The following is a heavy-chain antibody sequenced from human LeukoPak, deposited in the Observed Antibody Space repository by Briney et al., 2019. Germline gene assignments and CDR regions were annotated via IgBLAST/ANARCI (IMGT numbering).Heavy chain of an antibody. J-gene: IGHJ4*02. CDR1: GGSITSRSYY. Sequence: SSETLSLTCTVSGGSITSRSYYWGWIRQPPGKGLEWIGSIYHSGSTYYNSSLKSRVTISVDTSKSQFSLKLSSVTAADTAVYYCAKAGIDFFYYFDYWGQGILVTVSS. V-gene: IGHV4-39*01. CDR2: IYHSGST. CDR3: AKAGIDFFYYFDY. D-gene: IGHD3/OR15-3a*01.